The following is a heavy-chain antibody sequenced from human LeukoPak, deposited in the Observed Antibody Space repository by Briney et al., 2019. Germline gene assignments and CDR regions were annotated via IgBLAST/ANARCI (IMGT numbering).Heavy chain of an antibody. CDR3: VRDDRYGSGTLGKRFDP. CDR2: ITHGGQI. Sequence: PGGSLRLSCVASGFIFTSFGMNWVRQAPGKGLEWVSSITHGGQIYYADSVKGRFTISRDNTENSVYLQMDNLRDDDTAVYFCVRDDRYGSGTLGKRFDPWGQGTLVSVSS. J-gene: IGHJ5*02. V-gene: IGHV3-21*01. CDR1: GFIFTSFG. D-gene: IGHD3-10*01.